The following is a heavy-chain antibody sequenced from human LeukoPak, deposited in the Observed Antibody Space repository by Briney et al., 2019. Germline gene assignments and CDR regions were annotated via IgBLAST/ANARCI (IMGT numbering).Heavy chain of an antibody. V-gene: IGHV3-23*01. Sequence: GGSLRPSCAASGFTFSSYAMSWVRQAPGKGLESVSSISGSGGSTYYADSVKGRFTISRDNSVNTLYLQMNSLRAEDTAVYYCAKAGYTYGLLDYWGQGTLVTVSS. CDR1: GFTFSSYA. D-gene: IGHD5-18*01. CDR3: AKAGYTYGLLDY. J-gene: IGHJ4*02. CDR2: ISGSGGST.